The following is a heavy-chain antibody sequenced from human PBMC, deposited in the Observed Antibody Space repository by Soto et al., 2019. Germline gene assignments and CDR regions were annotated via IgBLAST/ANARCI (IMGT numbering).Heavy chain of an antibody. CDR3: ARMASFGSLNWFDP. CDR2: INAGNGNT. Sequence: ASVKVSCKASGYTFTSYAMHWVRQAPGQRLEWMGWINAGNGNTKYSQKFQGRVTMTRDISIATAYMELSSLRSEDTAIYYCARMASFGSLNWFDPWGQGTLVTVSS. J-gene: IGHJ5*01. D-gene: IGHD5-18*01. V-gene: IGHV1-3*01. CDR1: GYTFTSYA.